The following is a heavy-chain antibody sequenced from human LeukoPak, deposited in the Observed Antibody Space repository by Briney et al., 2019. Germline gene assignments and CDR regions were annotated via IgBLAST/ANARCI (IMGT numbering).Heavy chain of an antibody. CDR3: ARDHYGSGSYNACFDY. V-gene: IGHV4-4*07. J-gene: IGHJ4*01. D-gene: IGHD3-10*01. CDR2: VYSSGAT. Sequence: PSETLSLTCTVSDASVTTYSWSWLRQPAGKGLEWIGRVYSSGATKYNPSLKSRVTISADTSKHQFSLKLPSVPAADTAVYYCARDHYGSGSYNACFDYWGHGIQVTVSS. CDR1: DASVTTYS.